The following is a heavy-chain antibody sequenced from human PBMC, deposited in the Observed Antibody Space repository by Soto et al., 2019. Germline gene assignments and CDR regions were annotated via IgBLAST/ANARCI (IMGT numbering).Heavy chain of an antibody. J-gene: IGHJ5*02. CDR3: ARDGEQVVITGANWFDP. CDR2: ISAYNGNT. CDR1: GYTFTSYG. V-gene: IGHV1-18*01. D-gene: IGHD3-22*01. Sequence: ASVKVSCKASGYTFTSYGISWVRQAPGQGLEWMGWISAYNGNTNYAQKLQGRVTMTTDTSTSTAYMELRSLRSDDTAVYYCARDGEQVVITGANWFDPWGQGTLVTVSS.